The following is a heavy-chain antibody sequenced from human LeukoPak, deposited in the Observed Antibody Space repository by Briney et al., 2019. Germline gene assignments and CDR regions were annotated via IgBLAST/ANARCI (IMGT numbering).Heavy chain of an antibody. D-gene: IGHD3-10*01. J-gene: IGHJ6*02. CDR1: GYTFTGYY. V-gene: IGHV1-2*04. CDR3: ARGAALWFGELLSLYYYGMDV. CDR2: INPNSGGT. Sequence: ASVKVSCKASGYTFTGYYMHWVRQAPGQGLEWMGWINPNSGGTNYAQKFQGWVTMTRDTSISTAYMELSRLRSDDTAVYYCARGAALWFGELLSLYYYGMDVWGQGTTVTVSS.